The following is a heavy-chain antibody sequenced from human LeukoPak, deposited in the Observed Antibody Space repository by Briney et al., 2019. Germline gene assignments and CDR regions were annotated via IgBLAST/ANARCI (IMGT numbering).Heavy chain of an antibody. D-gene: IGHD5-12*01. J-gene: IGHJ5*02. CDR1: GYSISSGYY. CDR2: IYHSGST. CDR3: ARRVKGGYEGWFDP. V-gene: IGHV4-38-2*01. Sequence: PSETLFLTCAVSGYSISSGYYWGWIRQPPGKGLEWLGSIYHSGSTYYNPSLKSRVTISVDTSKNQFSLELSSVTAADTAVYYCARRVKGGYEGWFDPWGQGTLVTVSS.